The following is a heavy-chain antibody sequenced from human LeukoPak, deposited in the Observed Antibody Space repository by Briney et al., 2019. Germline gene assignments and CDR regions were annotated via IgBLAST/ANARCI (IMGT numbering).Heavy chain of an antibody. Sequence: SEALSLTCTVSGGSISSGSYYWSWIRQPPGKGLEWIGYIYYSGSTNYNPSLKSRVTISVDTSKNQFSLKLSSVTAADTAVYYCARDTGPRTYWYFDLWGRGTLVTVSS. V-gene: IGHV4-61*01. CDR2: IYYSGST. CDR1: GGSISSGSYY. CDR3: ARDTGPRTYWYFDL. D-gene: IGHD4-17*01. J-gene: IGHJ2*01.